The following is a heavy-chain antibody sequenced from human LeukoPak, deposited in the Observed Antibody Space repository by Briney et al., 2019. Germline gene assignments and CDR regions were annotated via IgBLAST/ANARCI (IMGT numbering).Heavy chain of an antibody. D-gene: IGHD6-13*01. CDR2: ISGRAGST. CDR3: AKVSGYSSSWRFDY. Sequence: PGGSLRLSCAASGFTFSSYAMSWVRQAPGKGLEWVSAISGRAGSTYYADSVKGRFTISRDNSKDTLYLQMNSLRAEDTAVYYCAKVSGYSSSWRFDYWGQGTLVTVSS. J-gene: IGHJ4*02. CDR1: GFTFSSYA. V-gene: IGHV3-23*01.